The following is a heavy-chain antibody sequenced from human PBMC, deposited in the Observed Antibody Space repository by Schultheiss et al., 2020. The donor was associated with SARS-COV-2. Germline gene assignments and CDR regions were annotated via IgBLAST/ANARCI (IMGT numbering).Heavy chain of an antibody. Sequence: SETLSLTCAVYGGSFSGYYWSWIRQPPGKGLEWIGEINHSGSTNYNPSLKSRVTISVDTSKNQFSLKLSSVTAADTAVYYCARVRGSYYAVDYWGQGTLVTVSS. CDR1: GGSFSGYY. D-gene: IGHD1-26*01. V-gene: IGHV4-34*01. J-gene: IGHJ4*02. CDR3: ARVRGSYYAVDY. CDR2: INHSGST.